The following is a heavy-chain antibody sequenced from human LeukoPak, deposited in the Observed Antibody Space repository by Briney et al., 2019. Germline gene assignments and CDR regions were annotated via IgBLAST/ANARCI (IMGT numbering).Heavy chain of an antibody. CDR1: GFTFDDYG. CDR2: INKDGSEI. Sequence: GGSLRLSCAASGFTFDDYGMSWVRQAPGKGLEWVANINKDGSEIYFVDSLKGRFSISRDNANNSLYLQMNSLSAEDTAVYFCARALYSYGPSDAYDMWGRGTMVTVSS. CDR3: ARALYSYGPSDAYDM. D-gene: IGHD5-18*01. V-gene: IGHV3-7*01. J-gene: IGHJ3*02.